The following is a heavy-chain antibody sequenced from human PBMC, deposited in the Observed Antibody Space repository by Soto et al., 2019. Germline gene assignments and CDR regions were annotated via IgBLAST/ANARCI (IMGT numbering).Heavy chain of an antibody. CDR1: CGSIRSYY. Sequence: SETLSLTRTFFCGSIRSYYWSWVRQPPGKGLEWIGYIYYSGSTNYNPSLKSRVTISVDTSKNQFSLKLSSVTAADTAVYYCARHYVYFYGSGSYHWGQGTLVTVSS. D-gene: IGHD3-10*01. CDR2: IYYSGST. CDR3: ARHYVYFYGSGSYH. V-gene: IGHV4-59*01. J-gene: IGHJ4*02.